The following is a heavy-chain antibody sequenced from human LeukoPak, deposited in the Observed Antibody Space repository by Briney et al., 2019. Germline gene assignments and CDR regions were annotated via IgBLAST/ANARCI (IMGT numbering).Heavy chain of an antibody. D-gene: IGHD3-10*01. CDR1: GGTFSSYA. CDR2: ISAYNGNT. CDR3: ARGVDDYNWFDP. J-gene: IGHJ5*02. V-gene: IGHV1-18*01. Sequence: ASVKVSCKPSGGTFSSYAISWVRQAPGQRLEWMGWISAYNGNTNYAQKLQGRVTMTTDTSTSTAYMELRSLRSDDTAVYYCARGVDDYNWFDPWGQGTLVTVSS.